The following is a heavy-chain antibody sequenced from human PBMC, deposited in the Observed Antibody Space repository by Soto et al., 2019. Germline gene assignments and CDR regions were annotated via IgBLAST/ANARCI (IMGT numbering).Heavy chain of an antibody. CDR3: ARVRGQQVIHLGY. CDR1: GGSVTSDRYY. Sequence: SETLSLTCTVSGGSVTSDRYYWSWIRQPPGKGLEWIGNIYYTGSTTYNPSLKSRVTISVHTSKNHFSLKLASVTAADTAVYYCARVRGQQVIHLGYWGQGSLVTVCS. V-gene: IGHV4-61*03. CDR2: IYYTGST. D-gene: IGHD6-6*01. J-gene: IGHJ4*02.